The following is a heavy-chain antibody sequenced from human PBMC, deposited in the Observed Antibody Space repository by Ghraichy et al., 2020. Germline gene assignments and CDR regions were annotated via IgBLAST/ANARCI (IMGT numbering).Heavy chain of an antibody. V-gene: IGHV3-23*01. D-gene: IGHD6-13*01. J-gene: IGHJ4*02. Sequence: LSLTCAASGFTFSNYAMSWVRQAPGKGLEWVSAISGSGGNTYYADSVRGRFTISRDNDNSQNMLFLQMHSLRADDTALYYCAKGKGSTWYGPDYWGQGTLVTVSS. CDR1: GFTFSNYA. CDR2: ISGSGGNT. CDR3: AKGKGSTWYGPDY.